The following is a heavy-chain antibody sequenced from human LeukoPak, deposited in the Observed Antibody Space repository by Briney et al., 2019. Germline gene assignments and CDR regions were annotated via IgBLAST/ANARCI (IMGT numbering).Heavy chain of an antibody. CDR3: ARDLLGFDDYYDSSGYYAFDI. Sequence: SVKVSCKATGGTISSWAINWVRQAPGQGLEWMGGIIPIFGTANYAQKFQGRVTITADESTSTAYMELSSLRSEDKAVYYCARDLLGFDDYYDSSGYYAFDIWGQGTMVTVSS. CDR1: GGTISSWA. CDR2: IIPIFGTA. D-gene: IGHD3-22*01. V-gene: IGHV1-69*13. J-gene: IGHJ3*02.